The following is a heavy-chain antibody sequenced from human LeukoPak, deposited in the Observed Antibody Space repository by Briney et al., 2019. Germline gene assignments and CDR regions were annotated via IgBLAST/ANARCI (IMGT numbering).Heavy chain of an antibody. CDR3: AKDEGRSYGRIDAFDI. J-gene: IGHJ3*02. D-gene: IGHD5-18*01. V-gene: IGHV3-23*01. CDR1: GFTFSSYG. Sequence: PGGSLRLSCAASGFTFSSYGMSWVRQAPGKGLEWVSAISGSGGSTYYADSVKGRFTISRDNSKNTLYLQMNSLRAEDTAVYYCAKDEGRSYGRIDAFDIWGQGTMVTVSS. CDR2: ISGSGGST.